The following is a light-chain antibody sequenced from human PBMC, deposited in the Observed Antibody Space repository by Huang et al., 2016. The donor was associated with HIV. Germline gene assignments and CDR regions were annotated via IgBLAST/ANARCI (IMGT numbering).Light chain of an antibody. CDR3: QQYYSTPLT. Sequence: DIVMTQSPDSLAVSLGERATINCKSSQSVLYSSNNKNYLAWHQQKQGQPPKLLIYWESTRETGVPDRFSGSGSGTDFTLTISSLQAEDVAVYYCQQYYSTPLTFGGGTKVEIK. J-gene: IGKJ4*01. CDR2: WES. CDR1: QSVLYSSNNKNY. V-gene: IGKV4-1*01.